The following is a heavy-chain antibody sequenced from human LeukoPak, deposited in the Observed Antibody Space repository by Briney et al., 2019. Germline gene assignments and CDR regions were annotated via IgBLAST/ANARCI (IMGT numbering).Heavy chain of an antibody. V-gene: IGHV4-34*01. D-gene: IGHD2-2*01. J-gene: IGHJ5*02. CDR3: ATVVPAATYADWFDP. CDR2: INHSGST. CDR1: GGSFSGYY. Sequence: PSETLSLTCAVYGGSFSGYYWSWIRQPPGKGLEWIGEINHSGSTNYNPSLKSRVTISADTSKNQFSLKLSSVTAADTAVYYCATVVPAATYADWFDPWGQGTLVTVSS.